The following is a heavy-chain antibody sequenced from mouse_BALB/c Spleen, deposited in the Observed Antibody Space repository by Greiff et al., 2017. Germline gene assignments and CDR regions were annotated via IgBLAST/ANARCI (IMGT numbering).Heavy chain of an antibody. CDR2: ISYSGST. CDR3: ARGYYGSSWFAY. Sequence: EVKLMESGPSLVKPSQTLSLTCSVTGDSITSGYWNWFRKFPGNKLEYMGYISYSGSTYYNPSLKSRISITRDTSKNQYYLQLNSVTTEDTATYYGARGYYGSSWFAYWGQGTLVTVSA. J-gene: IGHJ3*01. D-gene: IGHD1-1*01. V-gene: IGHV3-8*02. CDR1: GDSITSGY.